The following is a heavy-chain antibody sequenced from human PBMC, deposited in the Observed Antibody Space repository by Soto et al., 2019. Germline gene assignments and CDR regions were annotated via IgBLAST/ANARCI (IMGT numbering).Heavy chain of an antibody. CDR1: GGSVSDKTYY. D-gene: IGHD4-17*01. V-gene: IGHV4-61*01. J-gene: IGHJ4*02. CDR2: VYYSGTT. Sequence: QVQLQESGPGLLKPSETLSLTCSVSGGSVSDKTYYWSWIRQPPGKRLEWIGYVYYSGTTNYNHSRKSRVTISVDLSKNRFSRGLSSVTTADTALYYCARTTAVPNTLRSRYFFDYWGQGTLVTVSS. CDR3: ARTTAVPNTLRSRYFFDY.